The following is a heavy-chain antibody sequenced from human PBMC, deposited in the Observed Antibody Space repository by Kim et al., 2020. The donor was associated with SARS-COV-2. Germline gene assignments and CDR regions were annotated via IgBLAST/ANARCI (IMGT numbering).Heavy chain of an antibody. D-gene: IGHD3-9*01. CDR1: GFIFSSYC. V-gene: IGHV3-30-3*02. J-gene: IGHJ6*03. Sequence: GGSLRLSCKTSGFIFSSYCLHWVRQAPGKGLEWLGVVTNENDEHYGESLTGRFRISRDNSKKTVSLQLNALTPEDAAVYYCAMTHYDVVTDNHERLNFFYYMDVWGKGTTVTLSS. CDR2: VTNENDE. CDR3: AMTHYDVVTDNHERLNFFYYMDV.